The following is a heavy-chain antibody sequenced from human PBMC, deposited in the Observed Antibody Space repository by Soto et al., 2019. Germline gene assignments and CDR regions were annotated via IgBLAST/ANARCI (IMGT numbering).Heavy chain of an antibody. Sequence: ASVKVSCKASGYTFTSYAMHWVRQAPGQRLEWMGWINAGNGNTKYSQKFQGRVTITRDTSASTAYMEPSSLRSEDTAVYYCARGGGWYVWFDPWGQGTLVTVSS. CDR2: INAGNGNT. CDR1: GYTFTSYA. J-gene: IGHJ5*02. CDR3: ARGGGWYVWFDP. V-gene: IGHV1-3*01. D-gene: IGHD6-19*01.